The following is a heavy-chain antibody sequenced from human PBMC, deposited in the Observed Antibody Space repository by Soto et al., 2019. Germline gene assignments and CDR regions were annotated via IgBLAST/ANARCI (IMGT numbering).Heavy chain of an antibody. CDR1: GFSLTTSGVG. CDR2: IYWDDDK. CDR3: AHRVLLTVFGLVTTTAIYFDF. D-gene: IGHD3-3*01. V-gene: IGHV2-5*02. J-gene: IGHJ4*02. Sequence: ITLNESGPTVVRPTETLTLTCRFSGFSLTTSGVGVGWIRQSPGKAPEWLALIYWDDDKRYSASLKSRLTITKDTSKNQVVLTVSDLDPTDTATYYCAHRVLLTVFGLVTTTAIYFDFWGPRTPVAVSS.